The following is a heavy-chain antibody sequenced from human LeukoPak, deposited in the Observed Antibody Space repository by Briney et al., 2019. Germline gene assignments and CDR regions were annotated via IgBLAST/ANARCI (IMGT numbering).Heavy chain of an antibody. CDR3: ARDSSNYYGSGSFSRSPDY. J-gene: IGHJ4*02. CDR2: ISSSSSYI. D-gene: IGHD3-10*01. V-gene: IGHV3-21*04. CDR1: GFTFSSYS. Sequence: PGGSLTLSCAASGFTFSSYSMNWVRQAPGKGLEWVSSISSSSSYIYYADSVKGRFTISRDNAKHSLYPQMNSLRADDRAGYYCARDSSNYYGSGSFSRSPDYWGKGNLVTVSS.